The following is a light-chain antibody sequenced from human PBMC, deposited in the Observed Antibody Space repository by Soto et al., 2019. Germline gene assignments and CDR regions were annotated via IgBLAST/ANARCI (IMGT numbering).Light chain of an antibody. CDR3: QQYTNWPPNT. V-gene: IGKV3-15*01. Sequence: TQSPATLSLSPGERSTLSCRASENVRTFVDWYQQKPGQAPRLLIYGASTRATGVPARFSGRGSGTEFTLTISSLQSEDFAVYYCQQYTNWPPNTFGQGTRLEIK. CDR2: GAS. CDR1: ENVRTF. J-gene: IGKJ5*01.